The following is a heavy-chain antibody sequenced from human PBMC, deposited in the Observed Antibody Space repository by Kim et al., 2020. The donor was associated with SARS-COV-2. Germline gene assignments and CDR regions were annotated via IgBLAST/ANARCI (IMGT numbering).Heavy chain of an antibody. CDR1: GYTFTSYA. CDR2: TNAGNGNT. CDR3: AGGYYYDSSGYGY. Sequence: ASVKVSCKASGYTFTSYAMHWVRQAPGQRLEWMGWTNAGNGNTKYSQKFQGRVTITRDTSASTAYMELSSLRSEDTAVYYCAGGYYYDSSGYGYWGQGTLVTVSS. J-gene: IGHJ4*02. D-gene: IGHD3-22*01. V-gene: IGHV1-3*01.